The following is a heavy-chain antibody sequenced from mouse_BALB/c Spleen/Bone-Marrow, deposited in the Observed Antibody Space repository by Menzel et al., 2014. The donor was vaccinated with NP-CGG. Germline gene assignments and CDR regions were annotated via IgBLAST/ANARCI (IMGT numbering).Heavy chain of an antibody. CDR2: IRNKANGYTT. D-gene: IGHD2-3*01. CDR1: GFTFTDYY. V-gene: IGHV7-3*02. Sequence: EVHLVESGGGLVQPGSSLRLSCATSGFTFTDYYMNWVRQPPGKALEWLGFIRNKANGYTTEFSASVKGRFTISRDNSQSILYLQMNTLRAEDSATYYCARYNGYSDNAMDYRGQGTSVTVSS. CDR3: ARYNGYSDNAMDY. J-gene: IGHJ4*01.